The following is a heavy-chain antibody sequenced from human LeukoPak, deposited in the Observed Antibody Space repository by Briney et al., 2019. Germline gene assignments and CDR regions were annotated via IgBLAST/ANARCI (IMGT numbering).Heavy chain of an antibody. J-gene: IGHJ4*02. V-gene: IGHV3-7*01. D-gene: IGHD3-9*01. CDR1: GFTFSSYV. CDR3: VRHPGSYNVLTGYSYYFDY. CDR2: IKHDGSDH. Sequence: GGSLRLSCSASGFTFSSYVMTWIRQAPGKGLEWVANIKHDGSDHYYADSVAGRFTISRDNAKNSLYLEMSSLTAEDAAVYFCVRHPGSYNVLTGYSYYFDYWGQGTLVTVSS.